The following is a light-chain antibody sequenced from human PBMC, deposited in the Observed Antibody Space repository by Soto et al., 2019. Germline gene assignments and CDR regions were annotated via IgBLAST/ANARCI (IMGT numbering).Light chain of an antibody. CDR1: QRISSY. J-gene: IGKJ1*01. CDR3: QQSYSAPRT. Sequence: DIQMTQSPSSLSASVGDRVTITCRASQRISSYLNWYQQKPGKAPKLLIYAASSLQSGVPSRFSSSGTGTEFTLTISSLQPEDFATYYCQQSYSAPRTFGQGTKVDIK. CDR2: AAS. V-gene: IGKV1-39*01.